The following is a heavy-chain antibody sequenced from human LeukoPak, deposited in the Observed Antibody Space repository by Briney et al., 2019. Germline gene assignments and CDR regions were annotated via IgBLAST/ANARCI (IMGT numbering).Heavy chain of an antibody. CDR3: ATHTSSWSYFDY. CDR1: GFTVSSNY. CDR2: IYGGGST. D-gene: IGHD6-13*01. J-gene: IGHJ4*02. Sequence: GGSLRLSCAASGFTVSSNYMSWVRQAPGKGLEWVSVIYGGGSTYYADSVKGRFTISRDNSRNTLHLQMISLRADDTAVYYCATHTSSWSYFDYWGQGTLVTVSS. V-gene: IGHV3-53*01.